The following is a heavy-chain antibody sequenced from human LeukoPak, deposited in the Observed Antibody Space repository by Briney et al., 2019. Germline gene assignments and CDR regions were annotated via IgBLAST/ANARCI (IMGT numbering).Heavy chain of an antibody. D-gene: IGHD5-18*01. V-gene: IGHV1-8*01. Sequence: ASVKVSCKASGYTFTSFDINWVRQATGQGLEWMGWMNPNSGNTGYAQKFQGRVTMTRDTSISTAYLELSNLKSEDTAVYYCARDDSYGYDWGQGTLVTVSS. CDR2: MNPNSGNT. CDR1: GYTFTSFD. J-gene: IGHJ4*02. CDR3: ARDDSYGYD.